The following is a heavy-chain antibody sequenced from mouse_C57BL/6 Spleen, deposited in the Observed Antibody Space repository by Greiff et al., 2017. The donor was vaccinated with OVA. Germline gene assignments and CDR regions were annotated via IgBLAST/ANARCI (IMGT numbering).Heavy chain of an antibody. CDR3: ARPLYYGSSYGYFDV. CDR1: GYAFSSSW. J-gene: IGHJ1*03. D-gene: IGHD1-1*01. V-gene: IGHV1-82*01. CDR2: IYPGDGDT. Sequence: QVQLQQSGPELVKPGASVKISCKASGYAFSSSWMNWVKQRPGKGLEWIGRIYPGDGDTNYNGKFKGKATLTADKSSSTAYMQLSSLTSEDSAVYFCARPLYYGSSYGYFDVWAQGPRSPSPQ.